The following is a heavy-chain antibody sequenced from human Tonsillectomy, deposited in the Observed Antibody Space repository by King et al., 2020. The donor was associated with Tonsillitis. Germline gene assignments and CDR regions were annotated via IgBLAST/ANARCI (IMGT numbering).Heavy chain of an antibody. V-gene: IGHV3-30*06. J-gene: IGHJ4*02. D-gene: IGHD6-13*01. Sequence: VQLVESGGGVVQPGRSLRLSCAASGFTFSNYGMHWVRQAPGKGLEWVAIISYHGNNKYYADSVKGRFTISRDNSKNTLYLQMKSLRVDDTAVYYCAKDPIAAADTTADLDYWGQGTLVTVSS. CDR2: ISYHGNNK. CDR3: AKDPIAAADTTADLDY. CDR1: GFTFSNYG.